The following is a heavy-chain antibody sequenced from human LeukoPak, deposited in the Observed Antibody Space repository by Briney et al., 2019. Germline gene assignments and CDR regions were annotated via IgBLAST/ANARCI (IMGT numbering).Heavy chain of an antibody. V-gene: IGHV1-8*01. CDR1: GYTFTSYD. CDR3: ARGRYYDSSGYYVVRFDY. D-gene: IGHD3-22*01. J-gene: IGHJ4*02. Sequence: GASVKVSCKASGYTFTSYDINWVRQATGQGLEWMGWMNPNSGNTGYAQKFQGRVTMTRNTSISTAYMELSSLRSEDTAVYYCARGRYYDSSGYYVVRFDYWGQGTLDTVSS. CDR2: MNPNSGNT.